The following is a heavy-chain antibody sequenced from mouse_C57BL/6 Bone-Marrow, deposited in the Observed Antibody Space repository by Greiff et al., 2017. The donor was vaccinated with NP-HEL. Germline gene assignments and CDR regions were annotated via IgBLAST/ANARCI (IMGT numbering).Heavy chain of an antibody. J-gene: IGHJ4*01. CDR1: GYTFTSYW. CDR2: IYPGNSDT. D-gene: IGHD1-1*01. CDR3: TRPQITTVVAVDAMDY. V-gene: IGHV1-5*01. Sequence: VQLQQSGTVLARPGASVKMSCKTSGYTFTSYWMHWVKQRPGQGLEWIGAIYPGNSDTSYNQKFKGKAKLTAVTSASTAYMELSSLTNEDSAVYYCTRPQITTVVAVDAMDYWGQGTSVTVSS.